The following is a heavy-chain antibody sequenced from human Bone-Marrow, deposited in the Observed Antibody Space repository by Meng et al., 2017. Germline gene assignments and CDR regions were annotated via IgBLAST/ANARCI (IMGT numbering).Heavy chain of an antibody. J-gene: IGHJ5*02. Sequence: QVQLQESGPGLGKPSGTLSLTCAVSGGSISSSNWWSWVRQPPGKGLEWIGEIYHSGSTNYNPSLKSRVTISVDKSKNQFSLKLSSVTAADTAVYYCARGQYFSWWELLPAFWFDPWGQGTLVTVSS. CDR3: ARGQYFSWWELLPAFWFDP. D-gene: IGHD1-26*01. CDR1: GGSISSSNW. CDR2: IYHSGST. V-gene: IGHV4-4*02.